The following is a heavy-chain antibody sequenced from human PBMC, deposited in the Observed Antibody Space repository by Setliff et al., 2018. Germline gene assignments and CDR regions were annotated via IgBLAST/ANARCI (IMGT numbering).Heavy chain of an antibody. CDR3: ARHKSNGSGSYPSLYMDV. V-gene: IGHV4-39*01. Sequence: PSATLSLTCRVSGGSISSGNYYWGLIRQPPGKGLEWVATIYYSGSTYSNPSLKSRLIISVDAPDNQFSVKLSSVTAADTAVYYCARHKSNGSGSYPSLYMDVWGKGIMVTVSS. J-gene: IGHJ6*03. D-gene: IGHD3-10*01. CDR1: GGSISSGNYY. CDR2: IYYSGST.